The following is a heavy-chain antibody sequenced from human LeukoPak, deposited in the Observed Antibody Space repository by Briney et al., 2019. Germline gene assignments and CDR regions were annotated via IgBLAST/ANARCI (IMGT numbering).Heavy chain of an antibody. D-gene: IGHD2-2*01. CDR3: ARPAPEYCSVTACWGT. J-gene: IGHJ5*02. Sequence: PSETLSLTCTVSGGSVSTTAHYWGGIRQPPGKGVEWIGSIYYTGPTSYNPSLKSRVTISVDSSKHQFPLMLRSVTAADTAVYYCARPAPEYCSVTACWGTWGQGTLVTVSS. V-gene: IGHV4-39*01. CDR2: IYYTGPT. CDR1: GGSVSTTAHY.